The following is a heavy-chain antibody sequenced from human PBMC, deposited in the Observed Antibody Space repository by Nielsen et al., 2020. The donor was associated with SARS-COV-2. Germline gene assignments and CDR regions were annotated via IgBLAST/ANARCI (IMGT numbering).Heavy chain of an antibody. CDR2: ISWNSGSI. Sequence: GGSMRLSCAASGFTFDDYAMHWVRQATGKGLEWVSGISWNSGSIGYADSVKGRFTISRDNAKNSLYLQMNSLRAEDTALYYCAKDGLWFGDPGDYYGMDVWGQGTTVTVSS. V-gene: IGHV3-9*01. D-gene: IGHD3-10*01. J-gene: IGHJ6*02. CDR3: AKDGLWFGDPGDYYGMDV. CDR1: GFTFDDYA.